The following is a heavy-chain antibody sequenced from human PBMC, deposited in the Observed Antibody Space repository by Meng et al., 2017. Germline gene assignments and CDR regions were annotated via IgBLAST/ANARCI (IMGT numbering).Heavy chain of an antibody. V-gene: IGHV3-33*08. Sequence: QVQLVESGGGVVQPGRSLRLSCAASGFTFSSYAMHWVRQAPGKGLEWVAVIWYDGSKKYYADSVKGRFTISRDDSKNTLFLQMNTLTAEDTAVYYCARDTGAVAPELDYWGQGTLVTVSS. J-gene: IGHJ4*02. CDR1: GFTFSSYA. CDR2: IWYDGSKK. D-gene: IGHD6-19*01. CDR3: ARDTGAVAPELDY.